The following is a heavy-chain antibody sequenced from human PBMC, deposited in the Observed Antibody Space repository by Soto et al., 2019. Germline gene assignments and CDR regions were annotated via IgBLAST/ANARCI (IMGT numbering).Heavy chain of an antibody. CDR3: ERDTRYFDWLYSYYFDY. J-gene: IGHJ4*02. V-gene: IGHV3-30-3*01. CDR1: GCTFSSYA. CDR2: ISYDGSNK. D-gene: IGHD3-9*01. Sequence: GGSLRLCCAASGCTFSSYAMHWVRQAPGKGLEWVAVISYDGSNKYYADSVKGRFTISRDNSKNTRYLQMNSLRAEDTAVYYCERDTRYFDWLYSYYFDYWGQGT.